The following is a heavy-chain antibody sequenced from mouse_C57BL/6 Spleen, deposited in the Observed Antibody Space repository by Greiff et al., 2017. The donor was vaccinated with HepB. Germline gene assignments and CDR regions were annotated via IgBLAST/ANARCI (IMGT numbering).Heavy chain of an antibody. J-gene: IGHJ1*03. Sequence: QVHVKQPGTELVKPGASVKLSCKASGYTFTSYWMHWVKQRPGQGLEWIGNINPSNGGTNYNEKFKSKATLTVDKSSSTAYMQLSSLTSEDSAVYYCARGDYGSSYGYFDVWGTGTTVTVSS. CDR1: GYTFTSYW. V-gene: IGHV1-53*01. CDR2: INPSNGGT. D-gene: IGHD1-1*01. CDR3: ARGDYGSSYGYFDV.